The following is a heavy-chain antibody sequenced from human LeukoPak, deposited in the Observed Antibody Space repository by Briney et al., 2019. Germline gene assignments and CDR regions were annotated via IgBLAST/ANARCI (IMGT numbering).Heavy chain of an antibody. CDR2: INQGGSET. J-gene: IGHJ4*02. Sequence: GGSLRLSCAASGFTFRTYWMSWVRQAPGKRLERVASINQGGSETYYVESVKGRFTISRDNAMNSFFLQMNSLRAEDTAVYYCARLIGDRTIYDYWGQGTLVTVSS. V-gene: IGHV3-7*01. D-gene: IGHD6-6*01. CDR1: GFTFRTYW. CDR3: ARLIGDRTIYDY.